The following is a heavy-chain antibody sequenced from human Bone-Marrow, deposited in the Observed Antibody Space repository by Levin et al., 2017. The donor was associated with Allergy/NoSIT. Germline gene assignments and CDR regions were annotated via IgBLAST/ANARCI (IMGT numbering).Heavy chain of an antibody. D-gene: IGHD1-26*01. CDR2: IKSDIDDGTT. V-gene: IGHV3-15*01. Sequence: GGSLRLSCRASGLSFSNVWMSWVRQATGKGLEWVGRIKSDIDDGTTAYAAPVKGRFSISRDDSQSTLFLQMDSLKTEDTAVYYCFTSYTGTYPFDFHYWGQGTLVTVSS. CDR3: FTSYTGTYPFDFHY. J-gene: IGHJ4*02. CDR1: GLSFSNVW.